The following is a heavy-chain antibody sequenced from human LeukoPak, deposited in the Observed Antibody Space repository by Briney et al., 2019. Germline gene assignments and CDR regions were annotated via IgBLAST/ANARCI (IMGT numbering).Heavy chain of an antibody. D-gene: IGHD4-23*01. CDR2: IRYDGSNK. CDR1: GFTFSSYG. J-gene: IGHJ3*02. V-gene: IGHV3-30*02. CDR3: AKDRVTTVVTFDAFDI. Sequence: PGGSLRLSCAASGFTFSSYGMHWVRQAPGKGLEWVAFIRYDGSNKYYADSVKGRFTISRDNSKNTLYLQMNSLRAEDTAVYYCAKDRVTTVVTFDAFDIWGQGTMVTVSS.